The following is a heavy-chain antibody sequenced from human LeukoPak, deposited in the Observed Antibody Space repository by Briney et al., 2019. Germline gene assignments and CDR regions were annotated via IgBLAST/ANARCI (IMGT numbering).Heavy chain of an antibody. CDR3: GREGGSSSWYSY. J-gene: IGHJ4*02. CDR1: GGSFSGYY. CDR2: INHSGST. Sequence: SETLSLTCAVYGGSFSGYYWSWIRQPPGKGLEWIGEINHSGSTNYNPSLKSRVTISVDTSKNQFSLKLSSVTAADTGVYYCGREGGSSSWYSYWGQGTLVTVSS. D-gene: IGHD6-13*01. V-gene: IGHV4-34*01.